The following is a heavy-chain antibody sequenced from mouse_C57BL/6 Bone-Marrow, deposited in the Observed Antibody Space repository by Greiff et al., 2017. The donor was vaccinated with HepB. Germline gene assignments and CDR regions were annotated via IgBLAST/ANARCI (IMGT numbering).Heavy chain of an antibody. D-gene: IGHD2-4*01. CDR3: ARWGYDYPWFAY. V-gene: IGHV1-80*01. Sequence: QVQLQQSGAELVKPGASVKISCKASGYAFSSYWMNWVKQRPGKGLEWIGQIYPGDGDTNYNGKFKGKATLTADKSSSTAYMQLSSLTSEDSAVYFCARWGYDYPWFAYWGQGTLVTVSA. J-gene: IGHJ3*01. CDR1: GYAFSSYW. CDR2: IYPGDGDT.